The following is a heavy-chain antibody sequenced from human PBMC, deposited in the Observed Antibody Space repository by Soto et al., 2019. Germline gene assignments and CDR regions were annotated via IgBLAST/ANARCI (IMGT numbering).Heavy chain of an antibody. J-gene: IGHJ6*02. Sequence: SVKVSCKASGCTFSSYAINWVRQAPGQGLEWMGGIIPIFGTANYAQKFQGRVTITADESTSTAYMELSSLRSKDTAVYYCARDGWDRRGGSNYYHGLDFWGQGTPVTVSS. CDR1: GCTFSSYA. CDR2: IIPIFGTA. CDR3: ARDGWDRRGGSNYYHGLDF. D-gene: IGHD1-26*01. V-gene: IGHV1-69*13.